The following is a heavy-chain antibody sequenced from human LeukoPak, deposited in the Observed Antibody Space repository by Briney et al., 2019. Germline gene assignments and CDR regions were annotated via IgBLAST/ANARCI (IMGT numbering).Heavy chain of an antibody. J-gene: IGHJ4*02. V-gene: IGHV5-51*01. CDR1: GYNFASYW. D-gene: IGHD6-19*01. CDR2: INPADSDT. Sequence: GGSLRLSCAASGYNFASYWIGWVRQMPGKGLEWMGIINPADSDTRYSPSFQGQVTISADKSIGTTYLQWTSLKASDTAMYYCARQWLFDYWGQGTLVTVSS. CDR3: ARQWLFDY.